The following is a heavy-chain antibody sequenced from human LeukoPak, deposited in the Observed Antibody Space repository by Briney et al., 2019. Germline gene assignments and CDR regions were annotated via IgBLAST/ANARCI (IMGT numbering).Heavy chain of an antibody. CDR1: GFTFVNAW. CDR2: IKTKSNGGTT. V-gene: IGHV3-15*01. CDR3: TTEQWELRSGAFDI. Sequence: GGSLRLSCAASGFTFVNAWMNWVRQAPGKGLEWVGRIKTKSNGGTTDYAAPVKGRFTISRDDSKNTLYLQMNSLKIEDTAVYFCTTEQWELRSGAFDIWGQGTVVTVSS. J-gene: IGHJ3*02. D-gene: IGHD1-26*01.